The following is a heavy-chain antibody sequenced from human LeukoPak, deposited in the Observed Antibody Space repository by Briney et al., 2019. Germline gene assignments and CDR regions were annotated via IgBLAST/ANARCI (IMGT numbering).Heavy chain of an antibody. CDR1: GFTFSNYA. D-gene: IGHD2-15*01. J-gene: IGHJ4*02. CDR2: ISGSGGVT. CDR3: AERPECNVAGCYYFDY. Sequence: GGSLRLSCAASGFTFSNYAMSWVRQAPGKGLEWVSAISGSGGVTQYADSARGRFTISRDNSKNTLFLQMNSLRAEDTAVYYCAERPECNVAGCYYFDYWGQGTLVTVSP. V-gene: IGHV3-23*01.